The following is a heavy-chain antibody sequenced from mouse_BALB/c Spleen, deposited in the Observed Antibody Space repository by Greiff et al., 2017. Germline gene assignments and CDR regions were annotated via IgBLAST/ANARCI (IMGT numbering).Heavy chain of an antibody. J-gene: IGHJ4*01. Sequence: VQLQQPGAELVMPGASVKMSCKASGYTFTDYWMHWVKQRPGQGLEWIGAIDTSDSYTSYNQKFKGKAKLTAVTSTSTAYMELSSLTNEDSAVYYCTRDYYGNPYYAMDYWGQGTSVTVSS. CDR2: IDTSDSYT. D-gene: IGHD2-1*01. V-gene: IGHV1S127*01. CDR3: TRDYYGNPYYAMDY. CDR1: GYTFTDYW.